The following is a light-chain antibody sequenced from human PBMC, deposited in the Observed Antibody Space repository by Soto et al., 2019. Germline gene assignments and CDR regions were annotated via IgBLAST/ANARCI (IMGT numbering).Light chain of an antibody. CDR3: QQSYSTLSLT. Sequence: DIQMTQSPSSLSASVGDRVTITCRASQSISSYLNGYQQKPGKAPKLLIYAASNLQVGVPSRFSGIESWTDFTLTISSLQTEDFAIYYCQQSYSTLSLTFGPGTKVYIK. V-gene: IGKV1-39*01. CDR2: AAS. CDR1: QSISSY. J-gene: IGKJ3*01.